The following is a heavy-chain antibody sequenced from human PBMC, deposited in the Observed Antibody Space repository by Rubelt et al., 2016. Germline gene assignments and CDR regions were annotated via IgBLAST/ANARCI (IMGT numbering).Heavy chain of an antibody. CDR2: IIPILGIA. J-gene: IGHJ4*02. CDR3: ASLQYSSGWYSDY. Sequence: QVQLVQSGAEVKKPGASVKVSCKASGYTFTGYYMHWVRQAPGQGLEWMGRIIPILGIANYAQKFQGRCRITADKPTGTAYMELRSLRYEDTAVYYCASLQYSSGWYSDYWGQGTLVTVSS. D-gene: IGHD6-19*01. CDR1: GYTFTGYY. V-gene: IGHV1-69*09.